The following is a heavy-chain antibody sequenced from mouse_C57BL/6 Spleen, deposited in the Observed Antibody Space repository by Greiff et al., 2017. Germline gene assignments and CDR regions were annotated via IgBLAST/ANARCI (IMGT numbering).Heavy chain of an antibody. Sequence: VQLQQSGPELVKPGASVKISCKASGYTFTDYYMNWVKQSHGKSLEWIGDLNPNNGGTSYNQKFKGKATLTVDKSSSTAYMALRSLTSEASEVYYCARITYYYVNIYAMDYWGQGTSVTVSS. CDR3: ARITYYYVNIYAMDY. J-gene: IGHJ4*01. V-gene: IGHV1-26*01. CDR1: GYTFTDYY. D-gene: IGHD1-1*01. CDR2: LNPNNGGT.